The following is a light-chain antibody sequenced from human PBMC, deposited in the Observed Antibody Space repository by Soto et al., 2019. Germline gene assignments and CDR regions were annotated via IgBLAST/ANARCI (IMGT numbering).Light chain of an antibody. Sequence: QSVLTQPASVSGSPGQSITISCTGSSSDVGGYNYVSWYQQHPGKAPKLMIYEVSNRPSAISNRFSGSKSGNTASLTLSGLQAEDEADYYCSSYTSSSTLVFGGGTKLTVL. V-gene: IGLV2-14*01. J-gene: IGLJ2*01. CDR1: SSDVGGYNY. CDR3: SSYTSSSTLV. CDR2: EVS.